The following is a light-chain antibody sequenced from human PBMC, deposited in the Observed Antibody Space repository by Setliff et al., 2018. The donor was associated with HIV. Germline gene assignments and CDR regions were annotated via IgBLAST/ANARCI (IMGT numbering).Light chain of an antibody. J-gene: IGLJ1*01. V-gene: IGLV1-47*01. CDR1: SSNIGSNY. Sequence: VLTQPPSASGTPGQRVTISCSGSSSNIGSNYVYWYQQFPGTAPKLLIYRNNQRPSGVPDRFSGSKSGTSASLAISGLRSEDEAHYYCAAWDDSLSGLYVFGTGTKVTVL. CDR2: RNN. CDR3: AAWDDSLSGLYV.